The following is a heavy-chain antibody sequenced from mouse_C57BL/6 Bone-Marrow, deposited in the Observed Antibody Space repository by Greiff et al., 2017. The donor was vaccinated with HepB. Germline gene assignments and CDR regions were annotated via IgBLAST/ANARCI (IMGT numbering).Heavy chain of an antibody. CDR1: GFTFSSYA. Sequence: EVQRVESGEGLVKPGGSLKLSCAASGFTFSSYAMSWVRQTPEKRLEWVAYISSGGDYIYYADTVKGRFTISRDNARNTLYLQMSSLKSEDTAMYYCTRDRRTTVVSYFDYWGQGTTLTVSS. V-gene: IGHV5-9-1*02. CDR2: ISSGGDYI. CDR3: TRDRRTTVVSYFDY. D-gene: IGHD1-1*01. J-gene: IGHJ2*01.